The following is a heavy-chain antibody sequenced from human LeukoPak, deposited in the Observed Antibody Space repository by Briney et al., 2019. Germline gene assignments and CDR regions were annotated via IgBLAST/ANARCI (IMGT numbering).Heavy chain of an antibody. CDR2: INHSGST. CDR1: GGSFSGYY. V-gene: IGHV4-34*01. J-gene: IGHJ4*02. D-gene: IGHD5-24*01. CDR3: ARSRDGYRHYFDY. Sequence: SDTLSLTCAVYGGSFSGYYWSCIRQPPGKGLEWIGEINHSGSTNYNPPPKSRVTISVDTPKNQFSLKLSSVTAADTAVYYCARSRDGYRHYFDYWGQGTLVTVSP.